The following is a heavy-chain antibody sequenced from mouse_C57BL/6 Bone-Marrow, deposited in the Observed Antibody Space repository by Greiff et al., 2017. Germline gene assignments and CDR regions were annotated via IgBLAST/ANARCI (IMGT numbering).Heavy chain of an antibody. CDR3: ARDPDWGYFDY. CDR2: ISDGGSYT. CDR1: GFTFSSYA. J-gene: IGHJ2*01. Sequence: VQLQESGGGLVKPGGSLKLSCAASGFTFSSYAMSWVRQTPEKRLEWVATISDGGSYTYYPDNVKGRFTISRDNAKTNLYLQMSHLKSEDTAMYYCARDPDWGYFDYWGQGTTLTVAS. D-gene: IGHD4-1*01. V-gene: IGHV5-4*01.